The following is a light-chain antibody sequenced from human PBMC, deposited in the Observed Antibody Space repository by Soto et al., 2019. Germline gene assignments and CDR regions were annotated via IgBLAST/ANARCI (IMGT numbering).Light chain of an antibody. CDR2: GNS. Sequence: QSVLTQPPSVSGAPGQRVTISCTGSSSNIGAGYDVHWYQQLPGTAPKLLIYGNSNRPSGVPDRFSGSKSGTSASLAITGLQAEDEADYYCQSYDSPHVVFGGGTKLTVL. CDR1: SSNIGAGYD. J-gene: IGLJ2*01. V-gene: IGLV1-40*01. CDR3: QSYDSPHVV.